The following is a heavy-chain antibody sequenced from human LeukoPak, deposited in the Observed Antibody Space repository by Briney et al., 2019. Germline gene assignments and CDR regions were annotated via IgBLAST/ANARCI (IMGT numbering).Heavy chain of an antibody. J-gene: IGHJ6*03. CDR2: INHSGST. Sequence: SETLSLTCAVYGGSFSGYYWSWIRQPPGKGLEWIGEINHSGSTNYNPSLKSRVTISVDTSKNQFSLKLSSVTAADTAVYYCARRDGYSYGHYYYYYYMDVWGKGTTVTISS. CDR1: GGSFSGYY. CDR3: ARRDGYSYGHYYYYYYMDV. V-gene: IGHV4-34*01. D-gene: IGHD5-18*01.